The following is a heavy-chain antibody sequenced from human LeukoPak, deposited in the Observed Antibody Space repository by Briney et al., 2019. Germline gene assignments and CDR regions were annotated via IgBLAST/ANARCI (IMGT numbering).Heavy chain of an antibody. CDR1: GFTFSSSA. Sequence: GGSLRLSCAASGFTFSSSAMHWVRQAPGKGLEWVAVISYDESNKYYADSVKGRFTISRDNSKNTLYLQMNSLRAEDTAVYYCARGADTKPFWSGYWVDVWGQGTTVTVSS. V-gene: IGHV3-30*03. D-gene: IGHD3-3*01. CDR3: ARGADTKPFWSGYWVDV. J-gene: IGHJ6*02. CDR2: ISYDESNK.